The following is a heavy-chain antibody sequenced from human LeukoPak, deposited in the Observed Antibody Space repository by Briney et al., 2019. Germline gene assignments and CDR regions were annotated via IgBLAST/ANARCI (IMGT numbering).Heavy chain of an antibody. CDR2: VRYDESKT. Sequence: GRSLRLSCAASGFTFSSYGMHWVRQAPGEGLEWVAFVRYDESKTFYADSVKGRFTISRDNSKNTLYLQMNSLRAEDSAVYYCAKADRTGSYSYYYMDVWGKGTTVTVSS. CDR3: AKADRTGSYSYYYMDV. J-gene: IGHJ6*03. D-gene: IGHD3-16*02. V-gene: IGHV3-30*02. CDR1: GFTFSSYG.